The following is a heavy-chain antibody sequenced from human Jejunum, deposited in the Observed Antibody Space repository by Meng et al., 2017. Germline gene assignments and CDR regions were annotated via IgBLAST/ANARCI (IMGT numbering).Heavy chain of an antibody. CDR2: IHSSGRA. CDR1: GGSMSNNF. V-gene: IGHV4-59*01. J-gene: IGHJ4*01. D-gene: IGHD2/OR15-2a*01. CDR3: ATNRGPSNYFFDY. Sequence: QVRLQDAGPGLAKPSETLSLTCPVSGGSMSNNFWSWIRQPPGGRLEWIGYIHSSGRATYNPSLNSRVTISVDTSKYHFSLRLSSVTAADTAVYYCATNRGPSNYFFDYWGQGTLVTVSS.